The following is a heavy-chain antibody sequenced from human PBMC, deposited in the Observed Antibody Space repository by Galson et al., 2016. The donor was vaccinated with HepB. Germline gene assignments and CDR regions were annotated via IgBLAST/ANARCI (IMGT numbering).Heavy chain of an antibody. J-gene: IGHJ5*02. D-gene: IGHD1-26*01. CDR1: GFTFSTYA. V-gene: IGHV3-23*01. Sequence: SLRLSCAASGFTFSTYAMNWVRQAPGKGLEWVSTITRSGADTYYADSVKGRFTISRDNSKNTLYLQMNSLRDLLTLVFSVIDPWGQGTLVTVSS. CDR2: ITRSGADT. CDR3: IDP.